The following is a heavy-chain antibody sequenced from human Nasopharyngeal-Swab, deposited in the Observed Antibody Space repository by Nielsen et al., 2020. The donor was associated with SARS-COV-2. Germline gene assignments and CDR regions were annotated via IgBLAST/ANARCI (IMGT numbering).Heavy chain of an antibody. CDR2: IYPGDSDA. V-gene: IGHV5-51*01. CDR1: GYSFTRTW. Sequence: GESLKISCKGSGYSFTRTWIGWVRQMPGKGLECMGIIYPGDSDARYSPSFLGQVTISADKSINTAYLQWSSLKASDTAMYYCARQQIIGTTAPLGPFDIWGQGTMVTVSS. J-gene: IGHJ3*02. D-gene: IGHD1-1*01. CDR3: ARQQIIGTTAPLGPFDI.